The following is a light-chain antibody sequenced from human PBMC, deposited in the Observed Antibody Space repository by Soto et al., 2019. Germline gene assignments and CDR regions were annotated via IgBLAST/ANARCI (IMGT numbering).Light chain of an antibody. V-gene: IGKV3-15*01. Sequence: EIVMTQSPATLSVSPGERATLSCRASQSVGSNLAWYQQKPGQAPTLLIYGSSTRSTGIPARLSGSGSGTAFTLTISCLQSEDFALYFCQQYNNWPPDRTFGQGTKVEIK. CDR3: QQYNNWPPDRT. CDR1: QSVGSN. J-gene: IGKJ1*01. CDR2: GSS.